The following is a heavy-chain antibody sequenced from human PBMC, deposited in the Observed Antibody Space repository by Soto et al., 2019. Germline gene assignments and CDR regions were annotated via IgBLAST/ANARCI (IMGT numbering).Heavy chain of an antibody. V-gene: IGHV3-43*01. J-gene: IGHJ4*02. CDR1: GFTFDDYT. CDR3: AKGEEDRNSRPLPAE. CDR2: ISWDGGST. D-gene: IGHD2-15*01. Sequence: GGSLRLSCAASGFTFDDYTMHWVRQAPGKGLEWVSLISWDGGSTYYADSVKGRFTISRDNSKNSLYLQMNSLRTEDTALYYCAKGEEDRNSRPLPAEWGQGTLVTVSS.